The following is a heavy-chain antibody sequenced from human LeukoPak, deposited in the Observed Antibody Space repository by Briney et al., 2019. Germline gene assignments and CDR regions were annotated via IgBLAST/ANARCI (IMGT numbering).Heavy chain of an antibody. CDR1: GYTFTSYG. V-gene: IGHV1-18*01. CDR2: ISAYNGNT. Sequence: ASVKVSCKASGYTFTSYGISWVRQAPGQGLEWMGWISAYNGNTNYAQKLQGRVTMTTDTSTSTAYMELRSLRPDDTAVYYCARDSADSSGYYPIDYWGQGTLVTVSS. J-gene: IGHJ4*02. CDR3: ARDSADSSGYYPIDY. D-gene: IGHD3-22*01.